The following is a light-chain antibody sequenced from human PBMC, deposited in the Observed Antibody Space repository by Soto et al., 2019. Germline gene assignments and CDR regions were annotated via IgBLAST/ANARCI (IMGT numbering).Light chain of an antibody. CDR2: KAS. Sequence: DIQMTQSPSTRPASAGETGTITCLASQSISTWLAWYQQKPGRAPKLLIYKASRLESGVPSRFSGSGSGAEFTLTISSLQPDDFATYYCHQYNTYPFTFGPGTKVDIK. CDR1: QSISTW. J-gene: IGKJ3*01. CDR3: HQYNTYPFT. V-gene: IGKV1-5*03.